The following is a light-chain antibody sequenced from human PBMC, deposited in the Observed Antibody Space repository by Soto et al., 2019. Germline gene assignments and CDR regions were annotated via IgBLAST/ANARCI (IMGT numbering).Light chain of an antibody. CDR2: AAS. CDR1: ETVRSN. V-gene: IGKV3D-15*01. J-gene: IGKJ1*01. Sequence: RVMTQSPDTLSVYTGERATLSCRASETVRSNLAWYQQKPGQAPRLLIYAASTRATGIPARFIGNGSGTEFTLTISSLQSEDFAVYYCQQYNNWWTFGQGAKV. CDR3: QQYNNWWT.